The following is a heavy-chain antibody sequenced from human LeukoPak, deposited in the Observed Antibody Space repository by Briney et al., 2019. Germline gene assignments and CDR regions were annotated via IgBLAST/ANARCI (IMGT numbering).Heavy chain of an antibody. V-gene: IGHV3-23*01. D-gene: IGHD3-16*01. J-gene: IGHJ4*02. CDR2: ISGSGDST. Sequence: GGSQRLSCAASGFTFSSYAMTWVRQAPGKGLEWVSSISGSGDSTYYADSVKGRFTISRDNSKNTLYLQMNSLRAEVTAVYYCAKNMITPSDYWGRGTLVTVSS. CDR3: AKNMITPSDY. CDR1: GFTFSSYA.